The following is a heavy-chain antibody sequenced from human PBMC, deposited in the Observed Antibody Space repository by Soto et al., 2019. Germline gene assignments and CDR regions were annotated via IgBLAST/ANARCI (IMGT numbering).Heavy chain of an antibody. CDR1: GGTISSGDYY. D-gene: IGHD3-22*01. CDR2: IYYSGST. V-gene: IGHV4-30-4*01. CDR3: ARDARYYYDSSGYQLA. Sequence: SETLSLTCTVSGGTISSGDYYWSWIRQPPGKGLEWIGYIYYSGSTYYNPSLKSRVTISVDTSKNQFSLKLSSVTAADTAVYYCARDARYYYDSSGYQLALGQGTRVAVAS. J-gene: IGHJ5*02.